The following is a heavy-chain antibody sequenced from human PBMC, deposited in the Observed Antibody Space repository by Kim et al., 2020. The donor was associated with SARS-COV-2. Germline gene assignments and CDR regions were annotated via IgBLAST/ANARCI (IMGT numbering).Heavy chain of an antibody. Sequence: SVKVSCKASGGTFSSYAISWVRQAPGQGLEWMGGIIPIFGTANYAQKFQGRVTITADESTSTAYMELSSLRSEDTAVYYCARALVGATSWFDPWGQGTLVTVSS. D-gene: IGHD1-26*01. CDR3: ARALVGATSWFDP. J-gene: IGHJ5*02. V-gene: IGHV1-69*13. CDR2: IIPIFGTA. CDR1: GGTFSSYA.